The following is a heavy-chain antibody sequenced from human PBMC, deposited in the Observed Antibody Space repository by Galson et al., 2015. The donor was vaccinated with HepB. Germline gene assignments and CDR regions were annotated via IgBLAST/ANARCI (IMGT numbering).Heavy chain of an antibody. D-gene: IGHD2-2*01. CDR2: IYPGDSDT. J-gene: IGHJ6*02. V-gene: IGHV5-51*01. CDR3: ARQSACSSTSCYEAYYYYYGMDV. Sequence: QSGAEVKKPGESLKISCKGSGYSFTSYWIGWVRQMPGKGLEWMGIIYPGDSDTRYSPSFQGQVTISADKSISTAYLQWSSLKASDTAMYYCARQSACSSTSCYEAYYYYYGMDVWGQGTTVTVSS. CDR1: GYSFTSYW.